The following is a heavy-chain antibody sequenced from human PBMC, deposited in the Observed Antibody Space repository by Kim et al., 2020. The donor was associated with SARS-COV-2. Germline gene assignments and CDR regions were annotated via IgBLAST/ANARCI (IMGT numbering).Heavy chain of an antibody. CDR1: GFTFSSYA. CDR2: ISGSGGST. Sequence: GGSLRLSCAASGFTFSSYAMSWVRQAPGKGLEWVSAISGSGGSTYYADSVKGRFTISRDNSKNTLYLQMNSLRAEDTAVYYCAKAAYYYDSSGSTRQFDYWGQGTLVTVSS. J-gene: IGHJ4*02. CDR3: AKAAYYYDSSGSTRQFDY. D-gene: IGHD3-22*01. V-gene: IGHV3-23*01.